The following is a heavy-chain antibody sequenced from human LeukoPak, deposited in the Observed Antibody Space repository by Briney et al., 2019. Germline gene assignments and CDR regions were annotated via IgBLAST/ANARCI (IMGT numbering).Heavy chain of an antibody. V-gene: IGHV1-8*01. CDR2: MNPNSGNT. D-gene: IGHD4-23*01. J-gene: IGHJ3*02. CDR3: ARVRYGGRDAFDI. CDR1: GYTFTSYD. Sequence: ASVKVSCKASGYTFTSYDINWVRQATGQGLERMGWMNPNSGNTGYAQKLQGRVTMTRNTSISTAYMELSSLRSEDTAVYYCARVRYGGRDAFDIWGQGTMVTVSS.